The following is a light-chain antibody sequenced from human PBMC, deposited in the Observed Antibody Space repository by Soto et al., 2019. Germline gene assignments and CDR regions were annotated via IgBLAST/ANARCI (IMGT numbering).Light chain of an antibody. CDR1: SSNIGSNY. V-gene: IGLV1-47*01. J-gene: IGLJ3*02. Sequence: QSVLTQPPSASGTPGQRVTISCSGSSSNIGSNYVYWYQQLPGTAPKLLIYRNNQRPSGVPDRFSGSKSGTSASLAISGLRAEDEADYYCEAWDDSLSGPGFGGGTKLTVL. CDR2: RNN. CDR3: EAWDDSLSGPG.